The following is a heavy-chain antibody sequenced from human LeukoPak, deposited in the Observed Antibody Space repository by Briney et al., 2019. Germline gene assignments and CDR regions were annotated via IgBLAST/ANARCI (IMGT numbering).Heavy chain of an antibody. J-gene: IGHJ4*02. CDR1: GFTVSSNY. Sequence: GGSLRLSRAASGFTVSSNYMSWVRQAPGKGLEWVSVIYSGGSTYYADSVKGRFTISRDNSKNTLYLQMNSLRAEDTAVYYCARSWSSGYTDYFDYWGQGTLVTVSS. D-gene: IGHD3-22*01. CDR2: IYSGGST. CDR3: ARSWSSGYTDYFDY. V-gene: IGHV3-53*01.